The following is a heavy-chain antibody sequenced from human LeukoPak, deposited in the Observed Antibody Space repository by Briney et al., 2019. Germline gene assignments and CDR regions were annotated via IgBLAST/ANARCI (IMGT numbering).Heavy chain of an antibody. Sequence: GGSLRLSCAASGFTFRDYYMSWLRQAPGKGLEWVSYISNSDSITKYADSVKGRITISRDNAKNSVYLRMNSLRVEDTAVYYCAREHMGVSAFDIWGQGTMVTVSS. V-gene: IGHV3-11*01. CDR1: GFTFRDYY. CDR3: AREHMGVSAFDI. J-gene: IGHJ3*02. CDR2: ISNSDSIT. D-gene: IGHD1-26*01.